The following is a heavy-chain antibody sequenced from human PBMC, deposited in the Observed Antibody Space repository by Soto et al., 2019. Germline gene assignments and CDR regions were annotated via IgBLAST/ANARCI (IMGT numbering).Heavy chain of an antibody. V-gene: IGHV4-31*03. CDR2: IYYSGST. J-gene: IGHJ4*02. CDR1: GGSISSGGYY. CDR3: ARAYYDYVWGSYRSYYVDY. Sequence: QVQLQESGPGLVKPSQTLSLTCTVSGGSISSGGYYWSWIRQHPGKGLEWIGYIYYSGSTYYNPSRKIRVTISVDTSKNQFSLKLSSVNASDTAVYYGARAYYDYVWGSYRSYYVDYWGQGTLVTVSS. D-gene: IGHD3-16*02.